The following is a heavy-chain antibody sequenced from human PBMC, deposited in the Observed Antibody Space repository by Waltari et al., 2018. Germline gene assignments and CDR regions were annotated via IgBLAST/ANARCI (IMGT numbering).Heavy chain of an antibody. V-gene: IGHV5-51*01. CDR2: IYPGDSDT. CDR1: GYSFTSYW. CDR3: ARQFRQLVGTGAFDI. D-gene: IGHD6-6*01. J-gene: IGHJ3*02. Sequence: EVQLVQSGAEVKKPGESLKISCKGSGYSFTSYWIGWVREMPGKGLEWMGTIYPGDSDTRYSPSFQGQVTISADKSISTAYLQWSSLKASDTAMYYCARQFRQLVGTGAFDIWGQGTMVTVSS.